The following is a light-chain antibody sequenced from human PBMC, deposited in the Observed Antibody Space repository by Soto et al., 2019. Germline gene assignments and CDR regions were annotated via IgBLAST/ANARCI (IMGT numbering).Light chain of an antibody. CDR2: RHN. CDR1: SSNIGSNY. V-gene: IGLV1-47*01. J-gene: IGLJ2*01. CDR3: AAWDDSLSVV. Sequence: QSVLTQPPSASGTPGQRVTISCFGSSSNIGSNYVYWYQQLPGTAPKLLIYRHNQRPSGVPDRFSGSKSGTSASLAISGLRSEDEADYYCAAWDDSLSVVFGGGTKLTVL.